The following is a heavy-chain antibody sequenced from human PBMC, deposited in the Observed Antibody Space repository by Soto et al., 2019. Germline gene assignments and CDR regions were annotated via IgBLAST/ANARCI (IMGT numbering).Heavy chain of an antibody. D-gene: IGHD3-9*01. V-gene: IGHV3-21*01. CDR1: GFTFSSYS. CDR3: ARDPSPRTYDILTGYYPSENWFDP. CDR2: ISSSSSYI. J-gene: IGHJ5*02. Sequence: EVQLVESGGGLVKPGGSLRLSCAASGFTFSSYSMNWVRQAPGKGLEWVSSISSSSSYIYYADSVKGRFTISRDNAKNSLYLQMNSLRAEDTAVYYCARDPSPRTYDILTGYYPSENWFDPWGQGTLVNVSS.